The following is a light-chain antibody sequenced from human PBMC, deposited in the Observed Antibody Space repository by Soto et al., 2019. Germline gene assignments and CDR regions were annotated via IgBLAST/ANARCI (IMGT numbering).Light chain of an antibody. CDR2: DAS. CDR3: QQRSNWPPSIT. J-gene: IGKJ5*01. Sequence: EIGLTQSQATLSLSPGERATLTCRASQRVSSSLAWYQQKPGQAPRLLIYDASNRATGIPARFSGSGSGTDFALTISSLEPEDFAVYYCQQRSNWPPSITFGQGTRLEIK. CDR1: QRVSSS. V-gene: IGKV3-11*01.